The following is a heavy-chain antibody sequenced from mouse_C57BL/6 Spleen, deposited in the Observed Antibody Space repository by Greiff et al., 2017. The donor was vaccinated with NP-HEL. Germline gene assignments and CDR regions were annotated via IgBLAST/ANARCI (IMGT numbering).Heavy chain of an antibody. Sequence: EVQLVESGAELVRPGASVKLSCTASGFNIKDDYMHWVKQRPEQGLEWIGWIDPENGDTEYASKFQGKATITADTSSNTAYLQLSSLTSEDTAVYYCTTGITTVVASPYFDVWGTGTTVTVSS. CDR3: TTGITTVVASPYFDV. D-gene: IGHD1-1*01. V-gene: IGHV14-4*01. J-gene: IGHJ1*03. CDR2: IDPENGDT. CDR1: GFNIKDDY.